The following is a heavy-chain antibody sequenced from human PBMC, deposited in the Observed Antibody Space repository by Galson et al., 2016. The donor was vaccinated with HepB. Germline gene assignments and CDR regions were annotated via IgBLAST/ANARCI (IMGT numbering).Heavy chain of an antibody. D-gene: IGHD2-21*01. V-gene: IGHV1-69*10. Sequence: SVKVSCKASGGTLSNYAISWVRQAPGQGLEWMGGIIPIFGIANYAQKFQGRVTITADKSTNTGYVELSSLRSEDTAVYYCATYWGSDYYYGMDVWGQGTLVAVSS. CDR1: GGTLSNYA. J-gene: IGHJ6*02. CDR2: IIPIFGIA. CDR3: ATYWGSDYYYGMDV.